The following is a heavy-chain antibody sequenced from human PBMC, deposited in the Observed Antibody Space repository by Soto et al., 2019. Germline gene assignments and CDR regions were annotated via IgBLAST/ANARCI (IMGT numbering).Heavy chain of an antibody. CDR2: IKQDGSEK. D-gene: IGHD2-2*01. V-gene: IGHV3-7*01. CDR1: GFTFSSYS. Sequence: PGGSLRLSCAASGFTFSSYSMSWVRQAPGKGLEGVANIKQDGSEKYYVDSVKGRFTISRDNAKNSLYLQMNSLRAEDTAVYYCARDPSIVLVPAATYDYYYYGMYVWGQGTTVTVSS. J-gene: IGHJ6*02. CDR3: ARDPSIVLVPAATYDYYYYGMYV.